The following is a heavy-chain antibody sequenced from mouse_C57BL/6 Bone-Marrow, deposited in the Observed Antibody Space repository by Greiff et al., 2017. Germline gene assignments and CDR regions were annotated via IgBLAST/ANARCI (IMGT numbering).Heavy chain of an antibody. CDR1: GFTFSDYG. V-gene: IGHV5-15*01. CDR2: FSNLAYSI. CDR3: ARRYGSPYAMDY. Sequence: EVKVIESGGGLVQPGGSLKLSCAASGFTFSDYGMAWVRQAPRKGPEWVAFFSNLAYSIYSADTVTGRFTISRENAKNTLYLEMSSLRSEDTAMYYCARRYGSPYAMDYWGQGTSVTVSS. J-gene: IGHJ4*01. D-gene: IGHD1-1*01.